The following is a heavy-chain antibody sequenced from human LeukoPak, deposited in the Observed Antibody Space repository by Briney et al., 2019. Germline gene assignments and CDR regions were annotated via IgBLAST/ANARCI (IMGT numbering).Heavy chain of an antibody. CDR2: SGST. Sequence: SETLSLTRTVSSGSFDTYYWTWIRQPPGKGLEWLGYSGSTKYNPSLKDRLTISTDTSKRHFSLTLSSVTDADTAVYYCARTTRHYYGSGRNLTPWPAGLDVWGQGITVTVS. V-gene: IGHV4-59*01. D-gene: IGHD3-10*01. J-gene: IGHJ6*02. CDR3: ARTTRHYYGSGRNLTPWPAGLDV. CDR1: SGSFDTYY.